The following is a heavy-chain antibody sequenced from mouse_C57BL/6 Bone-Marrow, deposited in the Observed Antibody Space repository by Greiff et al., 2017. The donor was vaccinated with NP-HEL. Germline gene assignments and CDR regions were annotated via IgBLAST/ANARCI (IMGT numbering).Heavy chain of an antibody. CDR1: GYTFTSYW. CDR2: IDPNGGGT. J-gene: IGHJ3*02. CDR3: ATGGY. V-gene: IGHV1-72*01. Sequence: QVQLQQPGAELVKPGASVRLSCKASGYTFTSYWMHWVKQRPGRGLEWIGRIDPNGGGTTYNEKFKSKATLNVDKPSSTAYVQLSSLTAEDSAVYYCATGGYWGKGTLVTVSA.